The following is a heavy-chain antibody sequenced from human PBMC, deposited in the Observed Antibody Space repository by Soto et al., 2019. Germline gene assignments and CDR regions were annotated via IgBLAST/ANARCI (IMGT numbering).Heavy chain of an antibody. Sequence: GGSLRLSCSASGFTFSSYGMHWVRQAPGKGLEWVAVIWYDGSNKYYADSVKGRFTISRDNSKNTLYLQMNSLRAEDTAVYYCARESVDIVVVVAALDYWGQGTLVTVSS. J-gene: IGHJ4*02. D-gene: IGHD2-15*01. CDR1: GFTFSSYG. CDR2: IWYDGSNK. CDR3: ARESVDIVVVVAALDY. V-gene: IGHV3-33*01.